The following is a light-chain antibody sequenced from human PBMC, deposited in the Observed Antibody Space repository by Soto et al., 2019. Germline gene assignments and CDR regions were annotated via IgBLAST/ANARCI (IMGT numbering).Light chain of an antibody. J-gene: IGKJ1*01. CDR2: AAS. Sequence: EIVMTQSPATLSVSPGERATLSCRASQSIGSNLAWYQQKPGQAPRLLMYAASIRASDFPARFSGSGSGTEFTLTISGLQSEDFAVYFCQQYKKWPPWTFGHGTKVDIK. CDR3: QQYKKWPPWT. V-gene: IGKV3-15*01. CDR1: QSIGSN.